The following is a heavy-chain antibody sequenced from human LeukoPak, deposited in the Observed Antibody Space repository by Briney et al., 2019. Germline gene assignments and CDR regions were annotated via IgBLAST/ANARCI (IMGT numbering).Heavy chain of an antibody. J-gene: IGHJ4*02. V-gene: IGHV3-48*01. D-gene: IGHD2-21*02. CDR1: GFTFSTYS. CDR3: ARFAYCGGHCWYYFDY. CDR2: ISSSSSTI. Sequence: PGGSLRLSCAASGFTFSTYSMNWVRQAPGKGLEWVSYISSSSSTIYYADSVKGRFTISRDNAKNSLYLQMNSLRAEDTAVYYCARFAYCGGHCWYYFDYWGQGSLVTVSS.